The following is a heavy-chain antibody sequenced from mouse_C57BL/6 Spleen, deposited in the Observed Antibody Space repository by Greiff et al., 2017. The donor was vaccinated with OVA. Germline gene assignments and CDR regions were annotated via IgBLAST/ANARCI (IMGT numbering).Heavy chain of an antibody. J-gene: IGHJ2*01. CDR2: ISYDGSN. CDR3: ARGGDYYGSTAY. V-gene: IGHV3-6*01. Sequence: DVQLQESGPGLVKPSQSLSLTCSVTGYSITSGYYWNWIRQFPGNKLEWMGYISYDGSNNYNPSLKNRISITRDTSKNQFFLKLNSVTTEDTATYYCARGGDYYGSTAYWGQGTTLTVSS. D-gene: IGHD1-1*01. CDR1: GYSITSGYY.